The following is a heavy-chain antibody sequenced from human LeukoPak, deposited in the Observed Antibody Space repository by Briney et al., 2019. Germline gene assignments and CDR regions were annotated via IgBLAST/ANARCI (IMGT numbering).Heavy chain of an antibody. V-gene: IGHV1-2*02. Sequence: ASVKVSCTASGYTLTDYDMHWVRQAPGQGFGWMGWMDPNDGDTNYAQKFPGSVTMTRYTPISTAHMEVSRLRSDDTAVYYCARANFLYCSSSSCLIDDWGKGTPVTVSS. CDR3: ARANFLYCSSSSCLIDD. J-gene: IGHJ4*01. CDR1: GYTLTDYD. CDR2: MDPNDGDT. D-gene: IGHD2-2*01.